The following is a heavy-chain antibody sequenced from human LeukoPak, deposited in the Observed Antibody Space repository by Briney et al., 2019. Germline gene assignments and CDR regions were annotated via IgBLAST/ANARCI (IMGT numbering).Heavy chain of an antibody. D-gene: IGHD6-19*01. Sequence: GASVKVSCKVSGYTLTELSMHWVRQAPGQGLEWMGWINPNSGGTNYAQKFQGRVTMTRDTSISTAYMELSSLRSEDTAVYYCARHGYSSGWYGEYWGQGTLVTVSS. V-gene: IGHV1-2*02. J-gene: IGHJ4*02. CDR2: INPNSGGT. CDR3: ARHGYSSGWYGEY. CDR1: GYTLTELS.